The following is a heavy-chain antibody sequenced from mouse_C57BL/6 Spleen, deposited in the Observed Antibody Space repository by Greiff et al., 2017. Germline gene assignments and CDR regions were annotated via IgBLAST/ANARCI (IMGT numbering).Heavy chain of an antibody. D-gene: IGHD2-5*01. V-gene: IGHV1-69*01. CDR2: IDPSDSYT. CDR3: ARSPYSNYCAMDY. J-gene: IGHJ4*01. Sequence: VQLQQPGAELVMPGASVKLSCKASGYTFTSFWMHWVKQRPGQGLEWIGEIDPSDSYTNYNQKFKGKSTLTVDKSSSTAYMQLSSLTSEDSAVYYCARSPYSNYCAMDYWGQGTSVTVSA. CDR1: GYTFTSFW.